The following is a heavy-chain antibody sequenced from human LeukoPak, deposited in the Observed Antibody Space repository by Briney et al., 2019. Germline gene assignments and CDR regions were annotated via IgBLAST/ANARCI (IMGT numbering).Heavy chain of an antibody. CDR2: MNPNSGNT. CDR1: GYTFTDYD. V-gene: IGHV1-8*01. Sequence: ASVKVSCKAFGYTFTDYDINWVRQAPGQGLEWMGWMNPNSGNTGYAQKFQDRVIMTRDTSISTAYMELSSLRSEDTAVYYCARGRWTGYCTSISCYSGLDPWGQGTLVTVSS. J-gene: IGHJ5*02. D-gene: IGHD2-2*02. CDR3: ARGRWTGYCTSISCYSGLDP.